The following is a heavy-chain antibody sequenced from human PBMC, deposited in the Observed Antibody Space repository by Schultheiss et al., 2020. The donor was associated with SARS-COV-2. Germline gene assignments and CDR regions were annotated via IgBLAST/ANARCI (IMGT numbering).Heavy chain of an antibody. V-gene: IGHV4-59*08. CDR1: GGSITSHY. Sequence: SETLSLTCTVSGGSITSHYWSWIRQPPGKGLEWIGFLYYSGNTYYNPSLKSRVTISIDTSRNQFSLKLSSVTDADTAVYSCARSTSNRYHGGWFDPWGQGTLVTVSS. CDR3: ARSTSNRYHGGWFDP. CDR2: LYYSGNT. J-gene: IGHJ5*02. D-gene: IGHD1-14*01.